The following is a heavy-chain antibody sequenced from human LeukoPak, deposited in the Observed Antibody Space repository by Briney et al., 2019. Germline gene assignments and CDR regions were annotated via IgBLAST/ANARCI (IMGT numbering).Heavy chain of an antibody. V-gene: IGHV1-69*13. CDR3: ASGYDFWSADY. Sequence: SVKVSCKASGGTFSSYAISWVRQAPGQGLEWMGGIIPIFGTANYAQKFQGRVTITADESTSTAYMELSSLRSEDTAVYYCASGYDFWSADYWGQGTLATVPS. D-gene: IGHD3-3*01. CDR1: GGTFSSYA. J-gene: IGHJ4*02. CDR2: IIPIFGTA.